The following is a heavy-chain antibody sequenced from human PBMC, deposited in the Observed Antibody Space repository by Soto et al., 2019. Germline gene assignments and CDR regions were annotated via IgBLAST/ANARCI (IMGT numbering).Heavy chain of an antibody. CDR3: ARHSGIHIYYASSGSADALDI. J-gene: IGHJ3*02. CDR1: GDSFPTDG. V-gene: IGHV5-51*01. Sequence: GESLKISCKGSGDSFPTDGLAGVRQMPGKGLEGMGIIYPGDSDARYSPSFQGQVTMSADKSINTAYLQWSSLKASDTAMYFCARHSGIHIYYASSGSADALDIWGQGTMVTGSS. CDR2: IYPGDSDA. D-gene: IGHD3-22*01.